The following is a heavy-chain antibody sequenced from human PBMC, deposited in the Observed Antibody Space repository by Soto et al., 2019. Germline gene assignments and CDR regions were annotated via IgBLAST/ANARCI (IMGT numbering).Heavy chain of an antibody. D-gene: IGHD6-13*01. Sequence: PGGSLRLSCAASGFTVSSNYMSWVRQAPGKGLEWVSVIYSGGSTYYADSVKGRFTISRDNSKNTLYLQMNSLRAEDTAVYHCAKAPQQLVPGAGYFQHWGQGTLVTVSS. V-gene: IGHV3-53*01. CDR3: AKAPQQLVPGAGYFQH. CDR1: GFTVSSNY. CDR2: IYSGGST. J-gene: IGHJ1*01.